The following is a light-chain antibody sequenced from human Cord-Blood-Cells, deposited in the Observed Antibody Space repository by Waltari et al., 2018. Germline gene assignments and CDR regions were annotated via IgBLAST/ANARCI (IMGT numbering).Light chain of an antibody. V-gene: IGKV3-20*01. Sequence: ELVFTQSPGTLSLSPGERATISCRASQSVSSSYLAWYQQKPGQAPRLLLYGGSSRATGIPDRFSGSGSGTDFTLTISRLEPEDFAVYYCQQYGSSPFTFGPGTKVDIK. CDR3: QQYGSSPFT. J-gene: IGKJ3*01. CDR2: GGS. CDR1: QSVSSSY.